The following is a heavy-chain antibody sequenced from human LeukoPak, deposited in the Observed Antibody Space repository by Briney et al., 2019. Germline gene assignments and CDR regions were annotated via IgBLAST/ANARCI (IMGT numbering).Heavy chain of an antibody. CDR2: INSDGSRT. Sequence: GGSLRLSCAASGFTFSSYWMHWVRQAPGKGLVWVSRINSDGSRTTYADAVKGRFTVSRDNAKNTLYLQMNRLRAEDTAVYYCTTTRLADAFYFDYWGQGTLVTVSS. D-gene: IGHD6-13*01. CDR3: TTTRLADAFYFDY. V-gene: IGHV3-74*01. CDR1: GFTFSSYW. J-gene: IGHJ4*02.